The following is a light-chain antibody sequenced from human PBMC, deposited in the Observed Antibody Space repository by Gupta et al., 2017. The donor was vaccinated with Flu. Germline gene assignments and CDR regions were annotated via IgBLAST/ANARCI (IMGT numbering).Light chain of an antibody. Sequence: DIVMTQSPDSLAVSLGERATINCKSSQSVLYNSNNKNYLAWYQQRPGRPPKLLIYLASTRESGVPDRFSGSGSGTDFTLTISRLQAEDVAVYYCQQYFTTPYSFGQGTKLEIK. CDR1: QSVLYNSNNKNY. V-gene: IGKV4-1*01. CDR2: LAS. CDR3: QQYFTTPYS. J-gene: IGKJ2*03.